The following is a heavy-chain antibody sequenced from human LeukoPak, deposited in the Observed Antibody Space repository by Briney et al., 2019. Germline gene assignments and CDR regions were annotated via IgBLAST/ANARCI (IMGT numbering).Heavy chain of an antibody. V-gene: IGHV4-30-4*08. CDR2: IYYSGST. CDR3: ARCPSPGWFDP. Sequence: PSETLSLTCTVSGGSISSDDYYWSWIRQPPGKGLEWIGFIYYSGSTYYKPSLKSRVTISMDTSKNQFSLRLSSVTAADTAVYYCARCPSPGWFDPWGQGTLVTVPS. J-gene: IGHJ5*02. CDR1: GGSISSDDYY.